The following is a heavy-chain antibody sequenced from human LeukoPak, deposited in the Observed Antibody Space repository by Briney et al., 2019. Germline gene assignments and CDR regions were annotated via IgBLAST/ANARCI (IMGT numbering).Heavy chain of an antibody. CDR2: IYYSGST. D-gene: IGHD6-13*01. V-gene: IGHV4-59*01. Sequence: SETLSLTCTVSGASISSYYWSWIRQPPGKGLEWIGYIYYSGSTNYNPSLKSRVTISVDTSKNQFSLKLNSVTATDTAVYYCARSRSSSWFLFDYWGQGTLVTVSS. CDR3: ARSRSSSWFLFDY. CDR1: GASISSYY. J-gene: IGHJ4*02.